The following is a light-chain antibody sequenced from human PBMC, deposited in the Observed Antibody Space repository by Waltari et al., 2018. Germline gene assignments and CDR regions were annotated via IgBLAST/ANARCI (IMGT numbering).Light chain of an antibody. CDR3: QQYYSTPYT. V-gene: IGKV4-1*01. CDR1: QSVLYSSNNQNY. Sequence: DIAMTQSPDSLAVSLGERATINCKSSQSVLYSSNNQNYLAWFQQKPGQPPHLLIYWASTRESGVPDRFSGSGSGTDFTLTISSLQAEDVAVYYCQQYYSTPYTFGQGTKLEIK. CDR2: WAS. J-gene: IGKJ2*01.